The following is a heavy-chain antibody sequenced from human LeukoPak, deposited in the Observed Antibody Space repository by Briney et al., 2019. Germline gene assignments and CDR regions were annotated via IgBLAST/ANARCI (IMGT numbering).Heavy chain of an antibody. V-gene: IGHV4-39*01. J-gene: IGHJ6*03. CDR2: YHNGNS. CDR3: ARLWDSTGLYFYYYMRV. Sequence: PSETLSLTCIVSGVSIRSDTYYWGWIRQPPGKGLEWIGNYHNGNSYYNPSLKSRVTISEDTSGSQFSLRVTSVTAADTAVYYCARLWDSTGLYFYYYMRVWGEETAVTVSS. D-gene: IGHD6-25*01. CDR1: GVSIRSDTYY.